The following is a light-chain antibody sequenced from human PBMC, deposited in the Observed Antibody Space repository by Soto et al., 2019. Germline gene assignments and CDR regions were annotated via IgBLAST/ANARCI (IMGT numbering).Light chain of an antibody. Sequence: QAVVTQPPSVSGAPGQRVTISCTGSSSNIGAGYDVHWYQQLPGAAPKLLIYDNNNRPSGVPDRFSGSKSGTSASLAITGLQAEDEADYYCQSHDSSLDDSYVFGTGTKLTVL. CDR1: SSNIGAGYD. J-gene: IGLJ1*01. V-gene: IGLV1-40*01. CDR3: QSHDSSLDDSYV. CDR2: DNN.